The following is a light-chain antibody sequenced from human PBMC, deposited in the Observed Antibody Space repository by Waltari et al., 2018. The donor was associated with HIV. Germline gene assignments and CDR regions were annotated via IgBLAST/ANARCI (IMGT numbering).Light chain of an antibody. J-gene: IGLJ1*01. CDR3: AAWDDSLNSFV. Sequence: QPALTQPPSESATRGQRVTISCSGGTSNTGSNYPYWYQQIPGTAPKLLTYRNNQRPSRVPDRFSGSTSGTSASLAISGLQSEDEADYYCAAWDDSLNSFVFGTGTRVTVL. V-gene: IGLV1-47*01. CDR1: TSNTGSNY. CDR2: RNN.